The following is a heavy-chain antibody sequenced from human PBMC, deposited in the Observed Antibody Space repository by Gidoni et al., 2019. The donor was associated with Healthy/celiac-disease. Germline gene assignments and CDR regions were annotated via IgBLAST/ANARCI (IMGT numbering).Heavy chain of an antibody. V-gene: IGHV1-69*04. J-gene: IGHJ4*02. CDR2: IIPILGIA. Sequence: QVQLVQSGAEVKKPGSSVQVSCKASGGTFSNYAISLVRQAPGQGLEWMGRIIPILGIANYAQKCQGRVTITADKFTSTAYMELSSLRAEDTAVYYCASTLVDYWGQGTLVTVSS. CDR3: ASTLVDY. CDR1: GGTFSNYA.